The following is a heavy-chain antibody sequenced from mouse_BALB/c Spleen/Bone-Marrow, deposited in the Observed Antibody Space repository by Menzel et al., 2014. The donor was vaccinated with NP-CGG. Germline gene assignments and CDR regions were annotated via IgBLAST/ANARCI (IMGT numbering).Heavy chain of an antibody. D-gene: IGHD3-2*01. J-gene: IGHJ3*01. V-gene: IGHV1-15*01. CDR2: IDPETGGT. Sequence: VKVVDSGAELVRPGASVTLSCKASGYTFTDYEMHWLKQTPVHGLEWIGAIDPETGGTAYNQKFKGRATLTTDKSSSTAYMELRSLTSEDSAVYYCTRLDSSGYGAYWGQGTLVTVSA. CDR1: GYTFTDYE. CDR3: TRLDSSGYGAY.